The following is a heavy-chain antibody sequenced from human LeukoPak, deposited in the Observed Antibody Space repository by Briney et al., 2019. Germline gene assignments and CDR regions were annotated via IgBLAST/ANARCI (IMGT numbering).Heavy chain of an antibody. CDR2: IWYGGSDK. D-gene: IGHD3-10*01. Sequence: GGSLRLSCSASGFTFSSYGMHWVRQAPGKGLEWVAVIWYGGSDKYYADSVKGRFTISRDNSKNALYLQMNSLRAEDTAVYYCATAPSGSGTFLDYWGQGTLVTVSS. V-gene: IGHV3-33*08. CDR1: GFTFSSYG. CDR3: ATAPSGSGTFLDY. J-gene: IGHJ4*02.